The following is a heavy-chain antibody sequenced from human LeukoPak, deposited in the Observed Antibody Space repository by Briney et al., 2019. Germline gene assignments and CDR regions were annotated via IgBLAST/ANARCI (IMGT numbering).Heavy chain of an antibody. D-gene: IGHD4-17*01. CDR2: INHSGST. CDR3: ARQGGIYGDYDIDY. J-gene: IGHJ4*02. Sequence: SETLSLTCAVSGYSISSGYYWGWIRQPPGGGLAWIGEINHSGSTNYNPSVKSRVTISVDTSKNQFSLKLSSVTAADTAVYCCARQGGIYGDYDIDYWGQGTLVTVSS. CDR1: GYSISSGYY. V-gene: IGHV4-38-2*01.